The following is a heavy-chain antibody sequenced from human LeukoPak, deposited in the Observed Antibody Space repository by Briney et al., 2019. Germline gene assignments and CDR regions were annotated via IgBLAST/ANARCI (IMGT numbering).Heavy chain of an antibody. V-gene: IGHV3-30-3*01. D-gene: IGHD5-18*01. Sequence: GGSLKLSCAASGFTFSSYAMHWVRQAPGQGLEWVAFMSYDGSNTYYADYVKGRFTISRDNSKNTLYLQMNSLRAEDTAVYYCARARGSYVTWDWFDPWGQGALVSVSS. J-gene: IGHJ5*02. CDR3: ARARGSYVTWDWFDP. CDR1: GFTFSSYA. CDR2: MSYDGSNT.